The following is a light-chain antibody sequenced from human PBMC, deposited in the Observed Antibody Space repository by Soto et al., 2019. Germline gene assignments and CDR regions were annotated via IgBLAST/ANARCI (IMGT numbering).Light chain of an antibody. CDR2: AAS. CDR3: QQSYSTPQT. J-gene: IGKJ1*01. CDR1: QSISSY. Sequence: EIQMAQAPFTLAATGGGRVTITCRTSQSISSYLNWYQQKPGKAPKLLIYAASSLQSGVPSRFSGSGSGTDFTLTISSLQPEDFATYYCQQSYSTPQTFGQGTKVDIK. V-gene: IGKV1-39*01.